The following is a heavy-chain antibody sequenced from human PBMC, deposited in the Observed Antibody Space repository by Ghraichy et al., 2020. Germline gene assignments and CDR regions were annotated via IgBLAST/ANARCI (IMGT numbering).Heavy chain of an antibody. CDR3: ARGGQWLVNHYGMDV. CDR2: INPKTGGT. V-gene: IGHV1-2*02. CDR1: GYTFTGYY. J-gene: IGHJ6*02. Sequence: ASVKDSCKASGYTFTGYYMHWVRQAPGQGLEWMGWINPKTGGTKYAEKFQGRVTMTRDTSINTLYMELRRLTSDDTAVYYCARGGQWLVNHYGMDVWGQGTTVSVSS. D-gene: IGHD6-19*01.